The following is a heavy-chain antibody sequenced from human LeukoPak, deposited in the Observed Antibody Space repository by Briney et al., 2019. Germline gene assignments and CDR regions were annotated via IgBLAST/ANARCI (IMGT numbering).Heavy chain of an antibody. V-gene: IGHV5-51*01. CDR3: ARLKDGGSYLGGNFDY. CDR1: GYSFTSYW. D-gene: IGHD1-26*01. J-gene: IGHJ4*02. Sequence: GESLKISCKGSGYSFTSYWFGWVRQMPGKGLQWMGIIYPGDSDTRYSPSFQGQVTISADKSISTAYLQWSSLKASDTAMYYCARLKDGGSYLGGNFDYWGQGTLVTVSS. CDR2: IYPGDSDT.